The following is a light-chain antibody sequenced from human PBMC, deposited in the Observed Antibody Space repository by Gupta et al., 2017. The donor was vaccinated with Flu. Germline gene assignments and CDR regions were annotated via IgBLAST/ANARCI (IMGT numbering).Light chain of an antibody. CDR1: QSIGSW. CDR2: KAS. J-gene: IGKJ1*01. V-gene: IGKV1-5*03. CDR3: QQYNSYSRA. Sequence: DIQMTQSPAALSTSVGDRVTITCRASQSIGSWLAWYQQKPGKAPKLLIYKASTLETGVPARFSGSRSGTEFTLTISSLQPDDLATYYCQQYNSYSRAFGQGTTVEIK.